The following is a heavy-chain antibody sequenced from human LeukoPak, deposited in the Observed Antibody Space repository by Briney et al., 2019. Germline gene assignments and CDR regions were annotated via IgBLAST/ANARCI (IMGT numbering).Heavy chain of an antibody. CDR2: ISYDGNIK. J-gene: IGHJ4*02. D-gene: IGHD6-19*01. CDR1: GFSFNSNV. V-gene: IGHV3-30*04. Sequence: GGSLRLSCAASGFSFNSNVMHWVRQAPGKGLEWVAVISYDGNIKFYADSVRGRFSISRDNSKNTLYLQMNSLRAEDTAVYYCAKDDEAVAGTLGFDYWGQGTLVTVSS. CDR3: AKDDEAVAGTLGFDY.